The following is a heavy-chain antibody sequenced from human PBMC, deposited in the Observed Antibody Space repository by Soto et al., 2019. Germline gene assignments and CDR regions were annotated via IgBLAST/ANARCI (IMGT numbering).Heavy chain of an antibody. CDR1: GYTFTSYY. CDR2: INTSGGST. Sequence: GASVKVSCKASGYTFTSYYMHWVRQAPGQGLEWMGIINTSGGSTSYAQKFQGRVTMTRDTSTSTVYMELSSLRSEDTAVYYCAKERQWLATGGDYWGQGTLVTVSS. J-gene: IGHJ4*02. CDR3: AKERQWLATGGDY. D-gene: IGHD6-19*01. V-gene: IGHV1-46*01.